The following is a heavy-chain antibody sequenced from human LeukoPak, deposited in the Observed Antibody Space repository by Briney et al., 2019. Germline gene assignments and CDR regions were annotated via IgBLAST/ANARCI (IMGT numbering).Heavy chain of an antibody. V-gene: IGHV3-7*01. D-gene: IGHD3-22*01. Sequence: PGGSLRLSCAASGSTFSSYWMSWVRQAPGKRLEWVANIKQDGSEKYYVDSVKGRFTISRDNAKNSLYLQMNSLRAEDTAVYYCARDFDYYDSSGYYDYWGQGTLVTVSS. J-gene: IGHJ4*02. CDR1: GSTFSSYW. CDR2: IKQDGSEK. CDR3: ARDFDYYDSSGYYDY.